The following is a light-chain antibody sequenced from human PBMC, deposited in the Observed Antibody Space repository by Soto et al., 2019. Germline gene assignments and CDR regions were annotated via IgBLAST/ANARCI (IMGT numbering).Light chain of an antibody. V-gene: IGKV1-9*01. CDR2: AAS. CDR3: QQLGT. J-gene: IGKJ3*01. CDR1: QGISSY. Sequence: IQLTQSPSSLSASVGDRVTITCRASQGISSYLAWYQQKPGKAPKLLIYAASTLQSGVPSRFSGSGSGTDFTRTISSLQPEDFATYYGQQLGTFGPGTKVDIQ.